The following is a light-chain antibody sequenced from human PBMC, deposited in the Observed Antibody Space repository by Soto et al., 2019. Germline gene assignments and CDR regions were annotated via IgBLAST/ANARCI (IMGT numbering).Light chain of an antibody. Sequence: QSVLTQPPSVSGAPGQRVTISCTGSSSNIGAGRDVPWYQHLPGTAPKLLIYGNGNRPSGVPDRFSGSKSGTSASLAITGLQAEDEADYYCQSYDSSLSGSEVFGTGTKVTVL. CDR1: SSNIGAGRD. J-gene: IGLJ1*01. CDR3: QSYDSSLSGSEV. V-gene: IGLV1-40*01. CDR2: GNG.